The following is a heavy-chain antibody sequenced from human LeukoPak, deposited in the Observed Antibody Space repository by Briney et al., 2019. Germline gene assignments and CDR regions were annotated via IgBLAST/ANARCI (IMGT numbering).Heavy chain of an antibody. Sequence: SETLSLTCAVYGGSFSGYYWSWIRQPPGKGLEWIGEINHSGSTNYNPSLKSRVTISVDTSKNQFSLKLSSVTAADTAVYYCASSGWYILGYYWGQGTLVTVSS. CDR2: INHSGST. CDR3: ASSGWYILGYY. J-gene: IGHJ4*02. CDR1: GGSFSGYY. D-gene: IGHD6-19*01. V-gene: IGHV4-34*01.